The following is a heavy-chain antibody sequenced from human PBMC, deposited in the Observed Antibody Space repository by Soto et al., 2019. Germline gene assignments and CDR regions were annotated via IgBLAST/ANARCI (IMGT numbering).Heavy chain of an antibody. CDR1: GGTFNNYA. Sequence: VQLVQSGAEVKKPGSSVKVSCKASGGTFNNYAISWVRQAPGQGLEWMGGSIPLFGTANYAQKFEGRVTSTADKSTDTAHRELSSLKSEDTAVYCCARLMGVGYSGTYALDYWGQGTLVPVSS. J-gene: IGHJ4*02. CDR2: SIPLFGTA. CDR3: ARLMGVGYSGTYALDY. V-gene: IGHV1-69*06. D-gene: IGHD1-26*01.